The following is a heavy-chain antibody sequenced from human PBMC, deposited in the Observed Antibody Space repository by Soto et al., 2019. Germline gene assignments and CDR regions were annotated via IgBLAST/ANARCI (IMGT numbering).Heavy chain of an antibody. Sequence: QVQLVQSGAEVKKPGSSVKVSCKASGGTFSSYTISWVRQAPGQGLEWMGRIIPILGIANYAQKFQGRVTIPADKSTSTAYMALSSLKSEDTAVYYCARLGTHDYLWGKKQSHDAFDIWGQGTMVTVSS. J-gene: IGHJ3*02. CDR3: ARLGTHDYLWGKKQSHDAFDI. D-gene: IGHD3-16*01. V-gene: IGHV1-69*02. CDR1: GGTFSSYT. CDR2: IIPILGIA.